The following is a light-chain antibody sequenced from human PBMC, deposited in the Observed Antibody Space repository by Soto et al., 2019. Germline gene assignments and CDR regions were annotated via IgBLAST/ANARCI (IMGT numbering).Light chain of an antibody. CDR3: RPYGTSPPWT. CDR2: GAY. V-gene: IGKV3-20*01. J-gene: IGKJ1*01. CDR1: QRFGRND. Sequence: EIVLTQYPGTLSFSPGVRATLSCRARQRFGRNDLAWYQQKPGQAPRLLIYGAYSRATGIPDRFSGRGSGTDFTLTISRLEPEDFGVYCCRPYGTSPPWTFGQGTKVEIK.